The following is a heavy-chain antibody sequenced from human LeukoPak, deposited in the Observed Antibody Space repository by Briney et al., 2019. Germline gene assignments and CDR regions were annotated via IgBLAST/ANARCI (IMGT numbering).Heavy chain of an antibody. CDR2: ISGSGGST. CDR1: GFTFSSYA. D-gene: IGHD3-22*01. J-gene: IGHJ4*02. Sequence: GGSLRLSCAASGFTFSSYAMSWVRQAPGKGLEWVSAISGSGGSTYYADSVKGRFTISRDNSKNTLYLQMNSLRAEDTAVYYCAKDPASYYYDSSGYIHWGQGTLVTVSS. CDR3: AKDPASYYYDSSGYIH. V-gene: IGHV3-23*01.